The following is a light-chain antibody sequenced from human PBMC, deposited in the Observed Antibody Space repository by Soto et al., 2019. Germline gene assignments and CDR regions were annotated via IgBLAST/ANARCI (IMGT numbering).Light chain of an antibody. J-gene: IGKJ1*01. CDR1: QSVSNL. CDR2: SAS. Sequence: DIQMTQSPSSLSASVGDRVTITCRASQSVSNLLNWYQQKPGKAPKLLIYSASSLQSGVPSRFSGSGFGTDFTLTISSLQPEDFATYYCQQSHNTPRTFGQGTKVEIK. CDR3: QQSHNTPRT. V-gene: IGKV1-39*01.